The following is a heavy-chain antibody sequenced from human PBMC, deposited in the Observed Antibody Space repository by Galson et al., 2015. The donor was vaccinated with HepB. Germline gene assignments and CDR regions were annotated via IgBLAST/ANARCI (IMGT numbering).Heavy chain of an antibody. Sequence: SLRLSCAASGFTFSSYSMNWVRQAPGKGLEWVSSISSSSSYIYYADSVKGRFTITRDNAKNSLYLQMNSLRAEDTAVYYCARDHYDFWSGYYGLFDYWGQGTLVTVSS. CDR1: GFTFSSYS. D-gene: IGHD3-3*01. J-gene: IGHJ4*02. CDR3: ARDHYDFWSGYYGLFDY. CDR2: ISSSSSYI. V-gene: IGHV3-21*01.